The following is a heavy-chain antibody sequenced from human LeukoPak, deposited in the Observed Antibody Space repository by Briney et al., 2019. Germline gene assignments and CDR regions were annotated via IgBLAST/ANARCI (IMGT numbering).Heavy chain of an antibody. V-gene: IGHV1-18*01. CDR2: ISAYNGNT. Sequence: ASVKVSCKASGYTFTSYGISWVRQAPGQGLEWMGWISAYNGNTNYAQKLQGRVTMTTDTSTSTAYMELRSLRSDDTAVYYCARAEGYFVPESDFDYWGQGTLVTVSS. CDR1: GYTFTSYG. CDR3: ARAEGYFVPESDFDY. D-gene: IGHD3-22*01. J-gene: IGHJ4*02.